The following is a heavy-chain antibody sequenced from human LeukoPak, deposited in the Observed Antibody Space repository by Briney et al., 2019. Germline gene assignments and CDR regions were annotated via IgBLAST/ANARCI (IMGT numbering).Heavy chain of an antibody. J-gene: IGHJ4*02. CDR1: GYRFTTFG. D-gene: IGHD1-26*01. Sequence: ASVRVSCKASGYRFTTFGITWVRQAPGEGLEWMGWISTYSGKPRCAPNHQRIVTMTTDTSASTAYMELRSLKSDDTAVYVCARGEPLFDKWGQGTLVSVSS. CDR3: ARGEPLFDK. V-gene: IGHV1-18*01. CDR2: ISTYSGKP.